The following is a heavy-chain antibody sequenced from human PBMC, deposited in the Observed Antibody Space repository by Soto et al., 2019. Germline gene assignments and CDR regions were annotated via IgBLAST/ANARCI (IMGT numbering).Heavy chain of an antibody. Sequence: EVQLVESGGGLVQPGGSLRLSCAASGFTFSSYWMHWVRQAPGKALVWVSRINSDGSSTSYADSVKGRFTISRDNAKNTLYLQMNSLRAEDTAVYYCARDVTVTTAFDYWGQGTLVTVSS. V-gene: IGHV3-74*01. CDR3: ARDVTVTTAFDY. CDR2: INSDGSST. J-gene: IGHJ4*02. D-gene: IGHD4-17*01. CDR1: GFTFSSYW.